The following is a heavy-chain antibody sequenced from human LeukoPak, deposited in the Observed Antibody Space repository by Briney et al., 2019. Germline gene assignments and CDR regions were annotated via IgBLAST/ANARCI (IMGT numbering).Heavy chain of an antibody. CDR2: TYFGSKWYH. CDR3: ARGLGWPYFDS. V-gene: IGHV6-1*01. Sequence: SQTLSLTCAISGDSVSRNNIAWNWIGQSPSRGLEWLGRTYFGSKWYHEYAISVKGLITINPDTSKNQFSLQLNSVIPEDTAIYYWARGLGWPYFDSWGQGTLVSVSS. D-gene: IGHD5-24*01. CDR1: GDSVSRNNIA. J-gene: IGHJ4*02.